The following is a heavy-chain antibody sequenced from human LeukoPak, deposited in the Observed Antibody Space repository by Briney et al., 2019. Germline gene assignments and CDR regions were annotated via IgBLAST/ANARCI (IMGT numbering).Heavy chain of an antibody. D-gene: IGHD3-10*01. J-gene: IGHJ4*02. V-gene: IGHV4-4*09. CDR1: GGSISSYC. CDR3: ASLPNDYYGSGSFEGY. Sequence: SETLSLTCTVSGGSISSYCWSWVRQPPGKGLEWIGYIYTSGSTDYNPSLKSRVTMSVDTSKNQLSMELGFLTAADTAVYYCASLPNDYYGSGSFEGYWGQGTLVTVSS. CDR2: IYTSGST.